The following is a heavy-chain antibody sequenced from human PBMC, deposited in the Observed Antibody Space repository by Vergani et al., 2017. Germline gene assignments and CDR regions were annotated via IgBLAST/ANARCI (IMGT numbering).Heavy chain of an antibody. CDR2: ISSSSSYI. Sequence: EVQLVESGGGLVKPGGSLRLSCAASGFTFSSYSMNWVRQAPGKGLEWVSSISSSSSYIYYADSVKGRFTISRDNAKNSLYLQMNSLRAEDTAVYYCARDLSSRYGDYFGPSAWGQGTLVTVSS. D-gene: IGHD4-17*01. J-gene: IGHJ5*02. CDR3: ARDLSSRYGDYFGPSA. V-gene: IGHV3-21*01. CDR1: GFTFSSYS.